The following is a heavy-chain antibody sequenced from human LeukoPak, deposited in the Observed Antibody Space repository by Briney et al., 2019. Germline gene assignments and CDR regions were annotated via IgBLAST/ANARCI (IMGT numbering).Heavy chain of an antibody. CDR1: GFTFSYYW. D-gene: IGHD3-3*01. CDR3: ARVYDVWSGYYRDY. V-gene: IGHV3-7*04. CDR2: IKQDGSER. J-gene: IGHJ4*02. Sequence: PGGSLGLSCAASGFTFSYYWLSWVRQAPGKGREWVANIKQDGSERYYVDSVKGRFIVSRDNAKKSLYLQMNSLRAEDTAVYYCARVYDVWSGYYRDYWGQGTLVTVSS.